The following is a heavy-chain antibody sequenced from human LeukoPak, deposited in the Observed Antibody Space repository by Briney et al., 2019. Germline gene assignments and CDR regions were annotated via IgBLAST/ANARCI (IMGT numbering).Heavy chain of an antibody. V-gene: IGHV4-4*07. CDR1: GGSFSGYY. D-gene: IGHD5-12*01. CDR3: ARDGAWGYSGYDYVY. Sequence: SETLSLTCAVYGGSFSGYYWSWIRQPAGKGLEWIGRIYTSGSTNYNPSLKSRVTMSVDTSKNQFSLKLSSVTAADTAVYYCARDGAWGYSGYDYVYWGQGTLVTVSS. J-gene: IGHJ4*02. CDR2: IYTSGST.